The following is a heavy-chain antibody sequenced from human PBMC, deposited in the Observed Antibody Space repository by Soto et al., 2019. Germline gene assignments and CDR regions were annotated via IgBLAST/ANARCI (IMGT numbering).Heavy chain of an antibody. D-gene: IGHD3-10*01. CDR2: TYYTADT. CDR1: GVSIRSYF. J-gene: IGHJ4*02. V-gene: IGHV4-59*01. Sequence: SETLSLSCTVSGVSIRSYFWSWIRQPPGKGLEWIGYTYYTADTKYSPSLESRAAISADPSKKQFSLSLSPVSAADTALYFCAGPKNRGESFDYWGQGALVTVSS. CDR3: AGPKNRGESFDY.